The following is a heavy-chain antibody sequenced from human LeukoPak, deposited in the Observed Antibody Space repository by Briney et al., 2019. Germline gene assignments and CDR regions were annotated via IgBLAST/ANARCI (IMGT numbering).Heavy chain of an antibody. Sequence: PSETLSLTCTVSGGSISSSSYYWGWIRQPPGKGLEWIGSIYYSGSTYYNPSLKSRVTISVDTSKNQFSLKLSSVTAADTAVYYCARWGYDSSGYYPAMNRYYFDYWGQGTLVTVSS. CDR1: GGSISSSSYY. D-gene: IGHD3-22*01. V-gene: IGHV4-39*01. CDR3: ARWGYDSSGYYPAMNRYYFDY. J-gene: IGHJ4*02. CDR2: IYYSGST.